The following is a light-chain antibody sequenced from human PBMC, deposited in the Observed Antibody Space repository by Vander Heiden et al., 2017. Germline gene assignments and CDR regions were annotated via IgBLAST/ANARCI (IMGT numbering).Light chain of an antibody. V-gene: IGKV3-20*01. J-gene: IGKJ1*01. CDR3: QQYGSSPILA. Sequence: EIVLTQSPGTLSLSPGESATLSCRASQSVSSSYLAWYQQKPGQAPRLLIYGASSRATGIPDRFSGSGSGTDFTLTISRLEPEDFAVYYCQQYGSSPILAFGQGTKVEIK. CDR1: QSVSSSY. CDR2: GAS.